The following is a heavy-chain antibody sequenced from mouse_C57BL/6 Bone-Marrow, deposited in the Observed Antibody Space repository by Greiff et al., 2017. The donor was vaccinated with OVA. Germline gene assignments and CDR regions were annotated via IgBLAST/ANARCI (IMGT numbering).Heavy chain of an antibody. V-gene: IGHV14-4*01. J-gene: IGHJ2*01. D-gene: IGHD2-4*01. Sequence: VQLQQSGAELVRPGASVKLSCTASGFNIKDDYMHWVKQRPEQGLEWIGWIDPENGDTEYASKFQGKATITADTSSNTAYLQLSSLTSEDTAVYYCTTDDYVSSYWGQGTTLTVSS. CDR2: IDPENGDT. CDR3: TTDDYVSSY. CDR1: GFNIKDDY.